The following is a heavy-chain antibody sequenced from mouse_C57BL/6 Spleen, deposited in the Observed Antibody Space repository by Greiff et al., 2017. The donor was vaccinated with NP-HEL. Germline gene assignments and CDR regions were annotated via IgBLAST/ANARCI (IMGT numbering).Heavy chain of an antibody. CDR2: IHPNSGST. V-gene: IGHV1-64*01. CDR3: TRGATVVGRRDYFDY. CDR1: GYTFTSYW. D-gene: IGHD1-1*01. Sequence: QVQLQQPGAELVKPGASVKLSCKASGYTFTSYWMHWVKQRPGQGLEWIGMIHPNSGSTNYNEKFKSKATLTVDKSSNTAYMQLSSLTSEDSAVYYCTRGATVVGRRDYFDYWGQGTTLTVSS. J-gene: IGHJ2*01.